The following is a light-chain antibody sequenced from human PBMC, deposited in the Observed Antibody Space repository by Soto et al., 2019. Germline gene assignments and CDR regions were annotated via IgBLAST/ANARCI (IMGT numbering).Light chain of an antibody. V-gene: IGKV3-15*01. CDR3: LLYTNRPAWT. Sequence: EILMTQSPATLSVSPRERATLSCRASQSVSSNFAWYQQKPGQAPRLLIYGASTRATGIPARFSGSGSGTDFTCTSCILQSEGFAVYYCLLYTNRPAWTVDQGTKVEFK. CDR2: GAS. CDR1: QSVSSN. J-gene: IGKJ1*01.